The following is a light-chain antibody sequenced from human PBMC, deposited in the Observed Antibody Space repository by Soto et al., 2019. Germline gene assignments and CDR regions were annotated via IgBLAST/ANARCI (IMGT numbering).Light chain of an antibody. V-gene: IGKV1-5*03. CDR1: QTISSW. J-gene: IGKJ2*01. CDR2: KAS. Sequence: DIQMTQSPSTLSGSVGDRVTITCRASQTISSWLAWYQQKPGKAPKLLIYKASSLESGVQSRFSGSGSGTEFTLTIRSLQPDDFATYYCQQYDSYSYTFGQGTKLEIK. CDR3: QQYDSYSYT.